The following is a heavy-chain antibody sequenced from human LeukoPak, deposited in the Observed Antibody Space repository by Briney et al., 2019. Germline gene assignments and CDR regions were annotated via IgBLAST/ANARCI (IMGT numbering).Heavy chain of an antibody. CDR1: GYTFTSYD. J-gene: IGHJ3*02. Sequence: ASVKVSCKASGYTFTSYDINWVRQATGQGLEWLGWMNPNSGNTGYAQKFQGRVTITADESTSTAYMELSSLRSEDTAVYYCARPQYCSSTSCYTSFAFDIWGQGTMVTVSS. CDR3: ARPQYCSSTSCYTSFAFDI. CDR2: MNPNSGNT. V-gene: IGHV1-8*01. D-gene: IGHD2-2*02.